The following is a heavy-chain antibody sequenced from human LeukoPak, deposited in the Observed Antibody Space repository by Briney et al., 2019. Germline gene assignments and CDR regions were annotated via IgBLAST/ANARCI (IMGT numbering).Heavy chain of an antibody. J-gene: IGHJ6*03. V-gene: IGHV4-39*07. CDR3: ARGYCSGGSCYSYYYYNYMDV. Sequence: SGTLSLTCAVSGGSISSSSYYWGWIRQPPGKGLEWIGSIHYSGSTYYNPSLKSRVTISVDTSKNQFSLKLSSVTAADTAVYYCARGYCSGGSCYSYYYYNYMDVWGKGTTVTVSS. CDR2: IHYSGST. CDR1: GGSISSSSYY. D-gene: IGHD2-15*01.